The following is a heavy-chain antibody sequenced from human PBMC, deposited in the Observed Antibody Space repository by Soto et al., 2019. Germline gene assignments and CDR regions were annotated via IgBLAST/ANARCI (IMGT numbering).Heavy chain of an antibody. CDR3: ARGVGEAYYYYGMDV. J-gene: IGHJ6*02. V-gene: IGHV3-30-3*01. CDR1: GFTFSSYA. Sequence: QVQLVESGGGVVQPGRSLRLSCAASGFTFSSYAMHWVRQAPGKGLEWVAVISYDGSNKYYADSVKGRFTISRDNSKNTLYLQMNSLRAEDTAVYYCARGVGEAYYYYGMDVWGQGTTVTVSS. CDR2: ISYDGSNK. D-gene: IGHD3-10*01.